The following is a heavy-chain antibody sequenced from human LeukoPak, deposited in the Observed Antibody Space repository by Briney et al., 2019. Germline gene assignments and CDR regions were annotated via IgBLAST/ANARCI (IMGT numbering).Heavy chain of an antibody. D-gene: IGHD2-21*01. V-gene: IGHV4-34*01. Sequence: SETLSLTCAVYGGSFSGYYWSWIRQPPGKGLEWIGEINHSGSTNYNPSLKSRVTISVDTSKNQFSLKLSSVTAADTAVYYCAGLQIMWRARYGMDVWGQGTTVTVSS. J-gene: IGHJ6*02. CDR3: AGLQIMWRARYGMDV. CDR2: INHSGST. CDR1: GGSFSGYY.